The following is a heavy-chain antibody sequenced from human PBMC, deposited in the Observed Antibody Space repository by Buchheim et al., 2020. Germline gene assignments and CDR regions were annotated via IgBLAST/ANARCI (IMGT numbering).Heavy chain of an antibody. CDR3: VRDFAPNPYPGSGDNYYYYYGMDV. CDR2: IYYSWST. V-gene: IGHV4-30-4*01. CDR1: GGSISSGDYY. D-gene: IGHD3-10*01. J-gene: IGHJ6*02. Sequence: QVQLQESGPGLVKPSQTLSLTCTVSGGSISSGDYYWSWIRQPPGKGLEWIGYIYYSWSTYYNPSLKSRVTISVDTSKNQFLLKLSSVTAADTAVYYCVRDFAPNPYPGSGDNYYYYYGMDVWGQGTT.